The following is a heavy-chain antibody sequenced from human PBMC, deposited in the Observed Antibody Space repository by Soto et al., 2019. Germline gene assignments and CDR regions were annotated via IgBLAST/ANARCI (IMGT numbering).Heavy chain of an antibody. CDR1: GYTFTSYA. V-gene: IGHV7-4-1*01. CDR2: INTNTGNP. J-gene: IGHJ4*02. D-gene: IGHD3-9*01. Sequence: GASVKVSCKASGYTFTSYAMNWVRQAPGPGLEWMGWINTNTGNPTYAQGFTGRFVFSLDTSVSTAYLQICSLKAEDTAVYYCARDRYDILTGYYMYDYWGQGTLVTVSS. CDR3: ARDRYDILTGYYMYDY.